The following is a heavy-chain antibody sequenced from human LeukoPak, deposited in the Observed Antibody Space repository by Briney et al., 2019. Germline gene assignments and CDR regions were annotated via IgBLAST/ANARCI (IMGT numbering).Heavy chain of an antibody. J-gene: IGHJ4*02. CDR1: GFSVSSNY. V-gene: IGHV3-74*01. CDR3: AGGYDILNY. Sequence: GGSLRLSCAASGFSVSSNYMSWVRQAPGKGLVWVSRINSDGSLTRYADSVKGRFTISRDNAKNTLYLQMNSLRAEDTAVYYCAGGYDILNYWGQGTLVTVSS. D-gene: IGHD3-9*01. CDR2: INSDGSLT.